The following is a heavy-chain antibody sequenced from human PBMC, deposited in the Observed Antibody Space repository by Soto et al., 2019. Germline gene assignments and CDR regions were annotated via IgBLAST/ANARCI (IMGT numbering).Heavy chain of an antibody. Sequence: QVQLVQSGAEVKKPGASVKVSCKASGYTFTSYDINWVRQATGQGLEWMGWMNANSGNTGYAQKFQGRVTMTRDPSISTAYMELSSLRSEDTAVYYCAGVSPVEDWFDPWGQGTLVTVSS. J-gene: IGHJ5*02. CDR3: AGVSPVEDWFDP. V-gene: IGHV1-8*01. CDR2: MNANSGNT. D-gene: IGHD2-15*01. CDR1: GYTFTSYD.